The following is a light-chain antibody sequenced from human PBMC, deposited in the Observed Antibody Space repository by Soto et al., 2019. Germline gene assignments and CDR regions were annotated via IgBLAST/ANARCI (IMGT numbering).Light chain of an antibody. J-gene: IGKJ1*01. CDR3: QQYHSYPWT. V-gene: IGKV1-5*03. CDR1: QSISNW. Sequence: DIQMTQSPSTLSGSVGDRVTITCRASQSISNWLAWYQQKPGKAPKLLIYKASSLESGVPSRFSGSGSGTEFTLTISSLQPDDFATYYCQQYHSYPWTFGQGTKVDIK. CDR2: KAS.